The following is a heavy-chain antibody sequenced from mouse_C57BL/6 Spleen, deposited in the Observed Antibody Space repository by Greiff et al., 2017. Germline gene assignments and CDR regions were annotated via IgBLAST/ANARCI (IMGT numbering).Heavy chain of an antibody. CDR2: IFPGSGST. D-gene: IGHD2-5*01. Sequence: QVQLQQSGPELVKPGASVKISCTASGYTFTDYYITWVKQRPGQGLEWIGWIFPGSGSTYYNEKFKGKSTLTVDKSTSTAYMLLSSLTSEDSAVYFCARSHYSNYAWFAYWGQGTLVTVSA. CDR1: GYTFTDYY. J-gene: IGHJ3*01. V-gene: IGHV1-75*01. CDR3: ARSHYSNYAWFAY.